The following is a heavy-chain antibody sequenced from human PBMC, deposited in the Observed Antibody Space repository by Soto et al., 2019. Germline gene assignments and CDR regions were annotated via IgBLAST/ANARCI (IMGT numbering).Heavy chain of an antibody. D-gene: IGHD1-7*01. J-gene: IGHJ4*02. CDR2: LYSGGST. CDR1: GFTVSSNY. CDR3: AREPRNRIAGSTTSEDY. V-gene: IGHV3-66*01. Sequence: EVQLVESGGGLVQPGGSLRLSCAASGFTVSSNYMSWVRQAPGKGLECVSVLYSGGSTYYADSVKGRFTISRDSSKNTLYLHMNSLRAEDTAVYYCAREPRNRIAGSTTSEDYWRQGTLVTVSS.